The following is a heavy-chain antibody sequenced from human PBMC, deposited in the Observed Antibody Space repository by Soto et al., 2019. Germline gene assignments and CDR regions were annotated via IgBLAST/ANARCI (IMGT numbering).Heavy chain of an antibody. J-gene: IGHJ4*02. CDR3: ARGEVVVVAVSRYFDC. CDR2: INESGTT. CDR1: GGSFTGYY. Sequence: SETLSLTCAVHGGSFTGYYWTWIRQPPEKGLEWIGEINESGTTKYTPSLKSRVTMAVDTSKSQLSLTLNSVTAADTAVYYCARGEVVVVAVSRYFDCWGQGTLVTAPQ. D-gene: IGHD2-15*01. V-gene: IGHV4-34*01.